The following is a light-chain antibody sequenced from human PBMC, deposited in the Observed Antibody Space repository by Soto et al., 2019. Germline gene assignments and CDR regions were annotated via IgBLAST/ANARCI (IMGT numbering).Light chain of an antibody. CDR3: QQYYNIPPT. CDR2: WAS. J-gene: IGKJ1*01. CDR1: QSVLYSSNNKNY. Sequence: DIVMTQSPDSLAVSLGERATINCKSSQSVLYSSNNKNYLAWYQQKPGQPPKLLISWASTRETGVPDRFSGSGSGTDFTLTISSLQAEDVAVYHCQQYYNIPPTFGQGTKVEIK. V-gene: IGKV4-1*01.